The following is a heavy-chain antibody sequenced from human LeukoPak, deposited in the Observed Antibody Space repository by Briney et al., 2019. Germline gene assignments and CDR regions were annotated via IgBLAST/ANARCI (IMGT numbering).Heavy chain of an antibody. CDR2: ISAYNGNT. CDR1: GYTFTGYY. J-gene: IGHJ3*02. Sequence: GASVKVSCKASGYTFTGYYMHWVRQAPGQGLEWMGWISAYNGNTNYAQKLQGRVTMTTDTSTSTAYMELRSLRSDDTAVYYCARTSYYYDSSGSLRHEAFDIWGQGTMVTVSS. CDR3: ARTSYYYDSSGSLRHEAFDI. V-gene: IGHV1-18*04. D-gene: IGHD3-22*01.